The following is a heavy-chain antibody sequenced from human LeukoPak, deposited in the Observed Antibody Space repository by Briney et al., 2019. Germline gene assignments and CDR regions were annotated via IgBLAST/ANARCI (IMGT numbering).Heavy chain of an antibody. V-gene: IGHV3-30*04. CDR2: ISYDGTNN. J-gene: IGHJ4*02. Sequence: GRSLRLSCAASGFTFSSYAMHWVRQAPGKGLEWVAVISYDGTNNYRADSVKGRFTISRDNANNTLYLQMNSLRPEDTAVYFCASLMVRGIRDFDHWGQGTLVTVSS. D-gene: IGHD3-10*01. CDR1: GFTFSSYA. CDR3: ASLMVRGIRDFDH.